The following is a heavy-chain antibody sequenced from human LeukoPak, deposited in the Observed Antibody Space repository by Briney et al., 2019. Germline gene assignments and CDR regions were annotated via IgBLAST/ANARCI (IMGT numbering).Heavy chain of an antibody. CDR1: GGTFSSYA. V-gene: IGHV1-69*05. J-gene: IGHJ6*03. CDR2: IIPIFGTA. D-gene: IGHD2-2*01. CDR3: ASGSTSPYYYYYYMDV. Sequence: SVKVSCKASGGTFSSYAISWVRQAPGQGLEWMGGIIPIFGTASYAHKFQCRVTVTTDESTSTAYMELSSLRSEDTAVYYCASGSTSPYYYYYYMDVWGKGTTVTVSS.